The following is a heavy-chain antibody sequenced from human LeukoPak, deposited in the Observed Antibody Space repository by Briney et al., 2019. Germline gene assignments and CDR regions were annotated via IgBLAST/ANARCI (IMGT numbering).Heavy chain of an antibody. Sequence: SQTLSLTCTVSGGSISSGSYYWGWIRQPAGKGLEWIGYIYYSGSTNYNPSLKSRVTISVDTSKNQFSLKLSSVTAADTAVYYCARDAVAGTAGWFDPWGQGTLVTVSS. D-gene: IGHD6-19*01. CDR1: GGSISSGSYY. CDR3: ARDAVAGTAGWFDP. CDR2: IYYSGST. V-gene: IGHV4-61*10. J-gene: IGHJ5*02.